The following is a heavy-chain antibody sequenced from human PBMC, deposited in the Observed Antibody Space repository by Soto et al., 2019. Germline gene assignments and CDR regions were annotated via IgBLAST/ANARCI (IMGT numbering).Heavy chain of an antibody. CDR1: GFTVSSNY. D-gene: IGHD3-10*01. V-gene: IGHV3-53*01. CDR2: IYSGGST. Sequence: GGSLRLSCAASGFTVSSNYMSWVRQAPGKGLEWVSVIYSGGSTYYADYVKGRFTISRDNSKNTLYLQMNSLRAEDTAVYYCARELNYYGSGILAAFDIWGQGTMVTVSS. J-gene: IGHJ3*02. CDR3: ARELNYYGSGILAAFDI.